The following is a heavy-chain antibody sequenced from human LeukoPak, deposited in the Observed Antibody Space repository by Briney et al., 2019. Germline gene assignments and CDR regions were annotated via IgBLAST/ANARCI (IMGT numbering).Heavy chain of an antibody. J-gene: IGHJ6*02. Sequence: GGSLRLSCAASGFALSSHWMTWVRQVPGRGPEWVANVNRDGSETYYLDSVKGRFTISKDNAKNSLYLQMNSLGAEDTALYHCARNNAMDVWGQGTTVIVSS. CDR1: GFALSSHW. CDR2: VNRDGSET. D-gene: IGHD2-8*01. V-gene: IGHV3-7*03. CDR3: ARNNAMDV.